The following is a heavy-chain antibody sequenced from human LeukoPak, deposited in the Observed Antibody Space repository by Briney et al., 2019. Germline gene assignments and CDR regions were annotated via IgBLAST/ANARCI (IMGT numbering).Heavy chain of an antibody. CDR2: INPNSGGT. J-gene: IGHJ5*02. Sequence: ASVKVSCKASGYTFTGYYMHWVRQAPGQGLEWMGWINPNSGGTNYAQKFPGRVTMTRDTSISTAYMELSRLRSDDTAVYYCARDKGYCTNGVCLGSNWFDPWGQGTLVTVSS. D-gene: IGHD2-8*01. CDR3: ARDKGYCTNGVCLGSNWFDP. V-gene: IGHV1-2*02. CDR1: GYTFTGYY.